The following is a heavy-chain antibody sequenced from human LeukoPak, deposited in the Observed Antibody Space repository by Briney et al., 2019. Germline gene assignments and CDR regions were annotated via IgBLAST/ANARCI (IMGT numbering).Heavy chain of an antibody. CDR3: ARGQNWNYFYFDY. CDR2: INHSGST. D-gene: IGHD1-7*01. V-gene: IGHV4-34*01. CDR1: GGSFSGYY. Sequence: SETLSLTCAVYGGSFSGYYWSWIRQPPGKGLEWIGEINHSGSTNYNPSLKSRVTISVDTSKNQFSLELSSVTAADTAVYYCARGQNWNYFYFDYWGQGTLVTVSS. J-gene: IGHJ4*02.